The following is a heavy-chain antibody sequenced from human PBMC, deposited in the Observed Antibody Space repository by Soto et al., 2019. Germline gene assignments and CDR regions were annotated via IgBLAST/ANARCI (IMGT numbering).Heavy chain of an antibody. Sequence: EVQLVESGGGLVQPGGSLRLSCAASGFTFSRSWMSWVRQAPGQGLEWVANIKQDGRETYYVDSVKGRFTISRDNAKNSLYMKMNTLRAEDTAVYYCARRIAAAGSFDYWGQGTLVTVST. D-gene: IGHD6-13*01. CDR1: GFTFSRSW. CDR2: IKQDGRET. J-gene: IGHJ4*02. V-gene: IGHV3-7*01. CDR3: ARRIAAAGSFDY.